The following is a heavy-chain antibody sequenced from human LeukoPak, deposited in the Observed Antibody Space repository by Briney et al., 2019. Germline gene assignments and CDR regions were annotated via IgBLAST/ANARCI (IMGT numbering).Heavy chain of an antibody. CDR3: ARGRGGPPFDY. CDR2: ISADGGTT. J-gene: IGHJ4*02. D-gene: IGHD3-10*01. CDR1: GFNFRAYG. V-gene: IGHV3-64*01. Sequence: GGSLRLSCAASGFNFRAYGMHWVRQAPGQGLEYAAAISADGGTTWHSNSVNGRFTISRDTSKNTLYLQMGRLKTEDTALYYCARGRGGPPFDYWGQGILVTVSS.